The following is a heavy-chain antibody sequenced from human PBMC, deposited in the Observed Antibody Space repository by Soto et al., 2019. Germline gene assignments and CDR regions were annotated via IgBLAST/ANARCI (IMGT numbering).Heavy chain of an antibody. CDR2: ISYDGSNK. V-gene: IGHV3-30*18. CDR3: AKDSDYYDSRDFDY. J-gene: IGHJ4*02. CDR1: GLTFSSYG. D-gene: IGHD3-22*01. Sequence: QSGGSLRLSCAASGLTFSSYGMHWVRQAPGKGLEWVAVISYDGSNKYYADSVKGRFTISRDNSKNTLYLQMNSLRAEDTAVYYCAKDSDYYDSRDFDYWCQGTLVTVSS.